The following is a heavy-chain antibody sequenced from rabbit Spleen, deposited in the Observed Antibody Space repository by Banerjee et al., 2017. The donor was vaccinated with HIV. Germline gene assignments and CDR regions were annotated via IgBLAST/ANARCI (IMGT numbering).Heavy chain of an antibody. CDR1: GFSFTNDYW. J-gene: IGHJ4*01. V-gene: IGHV1S45*01. D-gene: IGHD6-1*01. CDR3: ARTYGSGGYGYATKL. CDR2: IDADGSGNS. Sequence: QEQLEESGGDLVKPEGSLTLTCTASGFSFTNDYWICWVRQAPGKGLEWIACIDADGSGNSAYASWAKGRFTISKSSSTTVTLQMTSLTAADTATYFCARTYGSGGYGYATKLWGPGTLVTVS.